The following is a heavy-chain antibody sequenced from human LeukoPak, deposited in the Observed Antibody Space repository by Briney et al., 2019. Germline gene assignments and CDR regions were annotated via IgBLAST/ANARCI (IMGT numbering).Heavy chain of an antibody. Sequence: GGSLRLSCAASGFTFSSYEMNWVRQAPGKGLEWVSYISSSGSTMYYADSVKGRFTISRDNAKNSLYLQMNSLRAEDTAVYYCARDNYDNSGYYFDWGQGTLVTVSS. CDR1: GFTFSSYE. CDR2: ISSSGSTM. CDR3: ARDNYDNSGYYFD. D-gene: IGHD3-22*01. V-gene: IGHV3-48*03. J-gene: IGHJ4*02.